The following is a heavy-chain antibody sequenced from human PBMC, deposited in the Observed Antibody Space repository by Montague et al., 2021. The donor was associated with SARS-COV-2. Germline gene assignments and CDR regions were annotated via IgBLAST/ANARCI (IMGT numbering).Heavy chain of an antibody. J-gene: IGHJ6*02. V-gene: IGHV4-39*01. CDR2: IYYSGST. CDR3: ASEGVEYSSSWYARYYYYGMDV. D-gene: IGHD6-13*01. CDR1: GGSISSSSYY. Sequence: LVKPTQTLSLTCTVSGGSISSSSYYWGWIRQPPGKGLEWIGSIYYSGSTYYNPSLKSRVTISVDTSKNQFSLKLSSVTAADTAVYYCASEGVEYSSSWYARYYYYGMDVWGQGTTVTVSS.